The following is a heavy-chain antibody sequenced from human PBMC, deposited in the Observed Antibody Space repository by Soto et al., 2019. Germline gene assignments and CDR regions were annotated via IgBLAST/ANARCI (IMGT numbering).Heavy chain of an antibody. D-gene: IGHD3-22*01. CDR2: ISAYNGNT. CDR1: GYTFTSYG. Sequence: ASVKVSCKASGYTFTSYGISWVRQAPGQGLEWMGWISAYNGNTNYAQKLQGRVTMTTDTSTSTAYMELRSLRSDDMAVYYCARDSPGYYYDSSGYYVAPYYYGMDVWGQGTTVTVSS. J-gene: IGHJ6*02. CDR3: ARDSPGYYYDSSGYYVAPYYYGMDV. V-gene: IGHV1-18*03.